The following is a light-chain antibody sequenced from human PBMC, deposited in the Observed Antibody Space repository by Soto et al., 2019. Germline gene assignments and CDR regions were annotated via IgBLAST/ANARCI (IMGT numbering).Light chain of an antibody. CDR3: QQYNGYWT. CDR2: DAS. CDR1: QDITNY. Sequence: DIQMTQSPSSLSASVGERVTIICKASQDITNYLNWYQQKPGKAPKLLIYDASNLETGVPSRFSGSGSGTPFSFTISSLQPDDFATYYCQQYNGYWTFGQGTKVEIK. V-gene: IGKV1-33*01. J-gene: IGKJ1*01.